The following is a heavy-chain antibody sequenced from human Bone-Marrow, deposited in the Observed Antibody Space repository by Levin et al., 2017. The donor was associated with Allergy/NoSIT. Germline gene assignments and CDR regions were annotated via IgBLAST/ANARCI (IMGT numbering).Heavy chain of an antibody. D-gene: IGHD6-13*01. V-gene: IGHV3-30*18. CDR1: GFTFSSYV. CDR3: AKGRGYSSSWYSYVLDY. J-gene: IGHJ4*02. Sequence: GGSLRLSCAASGFTFSSYVMHWVRQAPGKGLEWVAVISYDGSNKYYADSVKGRFTISRDNSKNTLYLQMNSLRAEDTAVYYCAKGRGYSSSWYSYVLDYWGQGTLVTVSS. CDR2: ISYDGSNK.